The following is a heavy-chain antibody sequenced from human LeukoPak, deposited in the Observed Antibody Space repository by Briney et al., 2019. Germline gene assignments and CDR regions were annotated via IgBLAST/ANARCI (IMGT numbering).Heavy chain of an antibody. CDR3: AKGVLGAGSLLEYFQH. D-gene: IGHD3-10*01. V-gene: IGHV3-23*01. J-gene: IGHJ1*01. CDR2: ITTDGSGA. CDR1: GFAFRNYD. Sequence: GWSLRLSCAASGFAFRNYDMIWVRQAPGRGLDWVSGITTDGSGAYYADSVKGRFTVSRDNSKNTVFLQMNSLRGEDAAIYYCAKGVLGAGSLLEYFQHWGQGTLVTVSS.